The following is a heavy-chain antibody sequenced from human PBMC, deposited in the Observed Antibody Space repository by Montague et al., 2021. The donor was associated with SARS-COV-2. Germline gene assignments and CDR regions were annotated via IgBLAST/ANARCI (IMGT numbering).Heavy chain of an antibody. CDR1: GGSITSENW. D-gene: IGHD6-13*01. CDR3: ASHPVWQQLCT. J-gene: IGHJ4*02. CDR2: THQWGGT. Sequence: SETLSLTCAVSGGSITSENWWSWVRQPPGKGLEWIAETHQWGGTNYNPSLRSRVTILLDNSKNQFSLMLTSVTAADTAMYYCASHPVWQQLCTGGQGTLVSVSS. V-gene: IGHV4-4*02.